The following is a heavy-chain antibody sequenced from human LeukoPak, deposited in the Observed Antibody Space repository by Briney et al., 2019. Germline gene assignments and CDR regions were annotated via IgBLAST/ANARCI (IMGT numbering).Heavy chain of an antibody. CDR2: IIPIFGTA. Sequence: SVKVSCKASGGTFSSYAISWVRQAPGQGLEWMGGIIPIFGTANYAQKFQGRVTITADESTSTAYMELSSLRSEDTAVYYCARDGYSSSSPDYYYYMDVWGKGTTVTVSS. V-gene: IGHV1-69*13. D-gene: IGHD6-6*01. J-gene: IGHJ6*03. CDR3: ARDGYSSSSPDYYYYMDV. CDR1: GGTFSSYA.